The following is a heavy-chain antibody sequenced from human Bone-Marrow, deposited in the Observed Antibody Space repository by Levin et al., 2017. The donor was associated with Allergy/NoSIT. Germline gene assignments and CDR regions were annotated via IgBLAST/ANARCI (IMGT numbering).Heavy chain of an antibody. CDR2: ISYDGSHK. Sequence: SCAASGFTFSDYGMNWVRQTPGKGLEWVAVISYDGSHKFYVDSVKGRFTISRDNSKNTLYLETSSLRAEDTAVYYCAKDRDYDDSRGWPHGMDVWGQGTTVTVSS. V-gene: IGHV3-30*18. CDR3: AKDRDYDDSRGWPHGMDV. J-gene: IGHJ6*02. CDR1: GFTFSDYG. D-gene: IGHD3-22*01.